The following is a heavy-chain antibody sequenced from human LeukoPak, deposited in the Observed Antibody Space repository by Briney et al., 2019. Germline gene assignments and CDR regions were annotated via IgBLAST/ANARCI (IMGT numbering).Heavy chain of an antibody. Sequence: PSETLSLTCTVSGGSISSSSYYWGWIRQPPGKGLEWIGSIYYSGSTYYNPSLKSRVTISVDTSKNQFSLKLSSVTAADTAVYYCARPGRGSYPNWFDPWGQGTLVTVSS. D-gene: IGHD1-26*01. CDR2: IYYSGST. CDR3: ARPGRGSYPNWFDP. J-gene: IGHJ5*02. CDR1: GGSISSSSYY. V-gene: IGHV4-39*01.